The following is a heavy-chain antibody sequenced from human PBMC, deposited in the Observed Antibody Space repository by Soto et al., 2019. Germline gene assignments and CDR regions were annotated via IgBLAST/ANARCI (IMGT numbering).Heavy chain of an antibody. CDR1: GFSLSDAGMG. CDR3: ARMKGAYYSVYYYPYGLDV. D-gene: IGHD1-26*01. V-gene: IGHV2-26*01. J-gene: IGHJ6*02. Sequence: SGPTLVNPTGPLTLTCTVSGFSLSDAGMGVSWIRQPPGKALEWLAHIFSNDETSYSTSLKSRLTISKDTSTSQVVLSMTNMDPVDTATYYCARMKGAYYSVYYYPYGLDVCGPGTTVTVSS. CDR2: IFSNDET.